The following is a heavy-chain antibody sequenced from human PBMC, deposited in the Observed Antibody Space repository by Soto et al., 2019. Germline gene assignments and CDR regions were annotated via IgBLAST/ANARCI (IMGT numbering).Heavy chain of an antibody. D-gene: IGHD5-12*01. V-gene: IGHV1-2*04. Sequence: ASVKVSCKASGYTFTGYYMHWVRQAPGQGLEWMGWINPNSGGTNYAQKFQGWVTMTRDAPISTAYMELSRLRSDDTAVYYCARALRAYSGYDYYYYMDVWGKGTTVTVSS. CDR3: ARALRAYSGYDYYYYMDV. CDR2: INPNSGGT. J-gene: IGHJ6*03. CDR1: GYTFTGYY.